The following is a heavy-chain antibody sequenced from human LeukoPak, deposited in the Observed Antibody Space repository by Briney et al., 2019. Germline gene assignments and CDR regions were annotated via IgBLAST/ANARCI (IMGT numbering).Heavy chain of an antibody. CDR3: AREGVGATLNWFDP. Sequence: SETLSLTCGVSGGSISNTNWWTWVRQPPGKGLEWIGEVNLQGSTNYNPSLKSRVAISVDKSENHISLKLTSVTAADTAVYYCAREGVGATLNWFDPWGQGTLVTVSS. V-gene: IGHV4-4*02. CDR2: VNLQGST. D-gene: IGHD1-26*01. J-gene: IGHJ5*02. CDR1: GGSISNTNW.